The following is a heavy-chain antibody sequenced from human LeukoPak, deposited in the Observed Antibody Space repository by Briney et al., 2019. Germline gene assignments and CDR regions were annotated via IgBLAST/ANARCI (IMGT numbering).Heavy chain of an antibody. V-gene: IGHV1-46*01. D-gene: IGHD1-26*01. CDR2: INPSGGST. J-gene: IGHJ6*02. CDR1: GGSFSRYA. Sequence: ASVKVSCKASGGSFSRYAISWVRQAPGQGLEWMGIINPSGGSTSYAQKFQGRVTMTRDTSTSTVYMELSSLRSEDTAVYYCARDLGGATHYYYGMDVWGQGTTVTVSS. CDR3: ARDLGGATHYYYGMDV.